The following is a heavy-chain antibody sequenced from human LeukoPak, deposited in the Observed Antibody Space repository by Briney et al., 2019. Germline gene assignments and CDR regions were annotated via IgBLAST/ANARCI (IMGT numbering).Heavy chain of an antibody. V-gene: IGHV3-21*01. CDR3: AKNYYDSSGLFDY. CDR1: GFTFNSFS. J-gene: IGHJ4*02. CDR2: ISSSSSYI. Sequence: GGSLRLSCAASGFTFNSFSMNWVRQAPGKGLEWVSSISSSSSYIYYADSVKGRFTISRDNAKNSLHLQMNSLRAEDTAVYYCAKNYYDSSGLFDYWGQGTLVIVSS. D-gene: IGHD3-22*01.